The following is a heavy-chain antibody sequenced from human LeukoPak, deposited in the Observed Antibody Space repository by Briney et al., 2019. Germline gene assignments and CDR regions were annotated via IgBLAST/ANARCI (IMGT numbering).Heavy chain of an antibody. CDR1: GGSISSYY. CDR2: IYYSGST. J-gene: IGHJ4*02. Sequence: SEALSLTCTVSGGSISSYYWSWIRQPPGKGLEWIGYIYYSGSTNYNPSLKSRVTISVDTSKNQFSLKLSSVTAADTAVYYCAGLVGRYSSGLYYYYFDYWGQGTLVTVSS. CDR3: AGLVGRYSSGLYYYYFDY. V-gene: IGHV4-59*01. D-gene: IGHD3-22*01.